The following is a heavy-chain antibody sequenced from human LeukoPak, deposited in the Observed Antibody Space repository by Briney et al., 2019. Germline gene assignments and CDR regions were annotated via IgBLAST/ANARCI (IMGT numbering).Heavy chain of an antibody. CDR3: ARDKSRYCSGGSCYSGAPVDY. V-gene: IGHV3-21*01. CDR2: ICSSSTFI. Sequence: GGSLRLSCAASGFTFDDYGMSWVRQAPGKGLEWVSFICSSSTFIYYADSVKGRFTISRDNAKNSLYLLLNSLRAEDTAVYYCARDKSRYCSGGSCYSGAPVDYWGQGTPVTVSS. D-gene: IGHD2-15*01. CDR1: GFTFDDYG. J-gene: IGHJ4*02.